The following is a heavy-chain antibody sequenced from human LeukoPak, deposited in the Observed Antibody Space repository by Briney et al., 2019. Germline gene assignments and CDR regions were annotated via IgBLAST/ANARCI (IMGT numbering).Heavy chain of an antibody. Sequence: GGCLRLACAAAAFTFTGYCMDWVRQAPAKGLGWVAFIRYDESNKYYADSVKGRFTITSDNSKNTLYLQMNSMRAEDTAVYYCAKVYSSGYSCLGYWGQGTLVPVSS. CDR2: IRYDESNK. J-gene: IGHJ4*02. CDR3: AKVYSSGYSCLGY. D-gene: IGHD5-12*01. V-gene: IGHV3-30*02. CDR1: AFTFTGYC.